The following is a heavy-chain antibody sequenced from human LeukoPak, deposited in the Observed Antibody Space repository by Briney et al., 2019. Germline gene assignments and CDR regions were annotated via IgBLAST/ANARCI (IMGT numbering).Heavy chain of an antibody. Sequence: SETLSLTCTVSGGSISNYYWSWIRQPPGKGLEWIGYIYYSGSTNYNPSLKSRVTISVDTSKNQFSLKLSSVTAADTAVYYCARDTLLGYCSSTSCFNRYYYYGMDVWGQGTTVTVSS. V-gene: IGHV4-59*01. J-gene: IGHJ6*02. CDR3: ARDTLLGYCSSTSCFNRYYYYGMDV. D-gene: IGHD2-2*01. CDR1: GGSISNYY. CDR2: IYYSGST.